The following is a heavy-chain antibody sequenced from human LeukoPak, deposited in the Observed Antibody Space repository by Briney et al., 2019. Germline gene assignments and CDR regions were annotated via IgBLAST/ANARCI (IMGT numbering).Heavy chain of an antibody. CDR1: GFTVSSNY. D-gene: IGHD3-22*01. V-gene: IGHV3-66*01. Sequence: PGGSLRLSCAASGFTVSSNYMSWVRQAPGKGLEWVSVIYSGGSTYYADSVKGRFTISRDNSKNTLYLQMNSLRAEDTAVYYCAIVDYYDSSGYRDYWGQGTLVTVSS. CDR2: IYSGGST. J-gene: IGHJ4*02. CDR3: AIVDYYDSSGYRDY.